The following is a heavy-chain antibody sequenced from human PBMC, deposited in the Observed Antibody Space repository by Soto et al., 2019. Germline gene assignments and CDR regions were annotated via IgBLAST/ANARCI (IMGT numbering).Heavy chain of an antibody. CDR3: ARGRNSSSSHFAY. D-gene: IGHD6-6*01. CDR1: GGSFSGYY. V-gene: IGHV4-34*01. CDR2: INHSGST. J-gene: IGHJ4*02. Sequence: SETLSLTCAVYGGSFSGYYWSWIRQPPGKGLEWIGEINHSGSTNYNPSLKSRVTISVDTSKNQFSLKLSSVTAADTAVYYCARGRNSSSSHFAYGAQGTL.